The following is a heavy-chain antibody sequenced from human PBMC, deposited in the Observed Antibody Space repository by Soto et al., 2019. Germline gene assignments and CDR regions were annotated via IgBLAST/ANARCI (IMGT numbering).Heavy chain of an antibody. CDR2: IYYSGST. Sequence: SETLSLTCTVSGDSISSSYLSWVRQSPGKGLEWIGYIYYSGSTNYSASLKSRVTISVDTSKNQFSLKLSSVTAAATAVYYCGRLYPYSDILTGSQISGFDFWGQGTMVTVSS. CDR1: GDSISSSY. V-gene: IGHV4-59*01. J-gene: IGHJ3*01. D-gene: IGHD3-9*01. CDR3: GRLYPYSDILTGSQISGFDF.